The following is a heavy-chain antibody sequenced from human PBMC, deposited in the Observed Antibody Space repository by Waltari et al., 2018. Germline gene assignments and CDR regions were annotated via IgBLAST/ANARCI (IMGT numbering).Heavy chain of an antibody. CDR2: ISWNSGSI. V-gene: IGHV3-9*01. D-gene: IGHD6-19*01. Sequence: EVQLVESGGGLVQPGRSLRLSCAASGFTFDDYAMHWVQQAPGKGLEWVSGISWNSGSIGYADSVKGRFTISRDNAKNSLYLQMNSLRAEDTALYYCAKVRRSSGWYYFDYWGQGTLVTVSS. CDR3: AKVRRSSGWYYFDY. J-gene: IGHJ4*02. CDR1: GFTFDDYA.